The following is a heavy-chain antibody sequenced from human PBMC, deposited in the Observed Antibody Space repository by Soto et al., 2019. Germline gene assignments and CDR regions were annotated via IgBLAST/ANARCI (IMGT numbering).Heavy chain of an antibody. J-gene: IGHJ4*02. V-gene: IGHV4-30-2*01. CDR1: GDSISSGGFS. D-gene: IGHD2-2*01. CDR2: IYHSGTS. CDR3: ARGRLVPAVNFDY. Sequence: SETLSLTCAVSGDSISSGGFSWSWIRQPPGKGLEWIGYIYHSGTSFYKPSLKSRVTISVDGSKNQFYLKVNSVTAAYTAVYYCARGRLVPAVNFDYWGLGTLVTVSS.